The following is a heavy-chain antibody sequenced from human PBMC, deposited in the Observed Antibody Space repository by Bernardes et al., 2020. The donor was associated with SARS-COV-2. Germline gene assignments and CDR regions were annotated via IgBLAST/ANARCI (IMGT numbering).Heavy chain of an antibody. CDR2: TSGSGGST. Sequence: GGSLRLSCAASGFAFSRYAMSWVRQAPGKGLEWVSFTSGSGGSTYYADSVKGRFTISRDNSKDRLYLQMNSLRAEDTAVYFCAKRRVEWELLHYFDSWGQGTLVTVSS. CDR3: AKRRVEWELLHYFDS. CDR1: GFAFSRYA. J-gene: IGHJ4*02. V-gene: IGHV3-23*01. D-gene: IGHD1-26*01.